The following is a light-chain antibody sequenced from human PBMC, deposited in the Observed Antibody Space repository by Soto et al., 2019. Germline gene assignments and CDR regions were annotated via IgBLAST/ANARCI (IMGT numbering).Light chain of an antibody. J-gene: IGKJ1*01. CDR1: QSVDIS. V-gene: IGKV3-15*01. CDR2: GAS. CDR3: QQYRSWPRT. Sequence: EIVLTQSPATLSVSPGERVILSCRASQSVDISLAWYQQKPGQAPRLLIYGASTRATDMPGTFSGRGSGTEFTLTISSLRPEDFAVYYCQQYRSWPRTFGQGTKVDI.